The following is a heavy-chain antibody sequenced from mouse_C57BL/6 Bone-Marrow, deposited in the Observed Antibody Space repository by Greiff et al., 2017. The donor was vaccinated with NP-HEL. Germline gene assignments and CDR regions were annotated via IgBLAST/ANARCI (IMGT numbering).Heavy chain of an antibody. CDR1: GYSITSGYY. CDR2: ISYDGSN. V-gene: IGHV3-6*01. CDR3: AREGRLRPGPPWFAY. D-gene: IGHD2-4*01. J-gene: IGHJ3*01. Sequence: ESGPGLVKPSQSLSLTCSVTGYSITSGYYWNWIRQFPGNKLEWMGYISYDGSNNYNPSLKNRISITRDTSKNQFFLKLNSVTTEDTATYYCAREGRLRPGPPWFAYWGQGTLVTVSA.